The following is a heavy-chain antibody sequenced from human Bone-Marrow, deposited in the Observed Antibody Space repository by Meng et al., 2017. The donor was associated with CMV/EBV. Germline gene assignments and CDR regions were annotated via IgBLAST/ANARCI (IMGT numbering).Heavy chain of an antibody. D-gene: IGHD3-10*01. CDR2: IRYDGSNK. CDR3: AKDYYYGSGSYYYFDY. J-gene: IGHJ4*02. V-gene: IGHV3-30*02. CDR1: GFTFSSYG. Sequence: GESLKISCAASGFTFSSYGMHWVRQAPGKGLEWVAFIRYDGSNKYYADSVKGRFTISRDNSKNTLYLQMNSLRAEDTAVYYCAKDYYYGSGSYYYFDYWAQGTLVTVPS.